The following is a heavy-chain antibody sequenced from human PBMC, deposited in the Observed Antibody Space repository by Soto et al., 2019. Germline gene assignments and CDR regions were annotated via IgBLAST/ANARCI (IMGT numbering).Heavy chain of an antibody. CDR2: IYWDDDK. J-gene: IGHJ6*02. V-gene: IGHV2-5*02. CDR3: ARISPGSQAHNNGMDV. Sequence: SGPTLVNPTQTLTLTCTFSGLSLTTRPAGVGWVRQPPGKAPEWLGFIYWDDDKRYSPSLKSRLTITKDTSRNQVVLTMTNMDPVDTATYYCARISPGSQAHNNGMDVWGQGTTVTVSS. CDR1: GLSLTTRPAG. D-gene: IGHD1-1*01.